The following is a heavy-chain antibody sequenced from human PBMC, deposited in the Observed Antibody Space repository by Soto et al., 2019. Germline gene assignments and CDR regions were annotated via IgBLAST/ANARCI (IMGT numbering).Heavy chain of an antibody. Sequence: SETLSLTCTVSGGSISSGDYYWSWVRQPPGKGLEWIGYIYYSGSTYYNPSPKSRVTISVDTSKNQFSLKLTPVTAADTAVYYCARETTLNAYFDYWGRGTLVTVSS. CDR2: IYYSGST. CDR3: ARETTLNAYFDY. D-gene: IGHD4-4*01. V-gene: IGHV4-30-4*01. J-gene: IGHJ4*02. CDR1: GGSISSGDYY.